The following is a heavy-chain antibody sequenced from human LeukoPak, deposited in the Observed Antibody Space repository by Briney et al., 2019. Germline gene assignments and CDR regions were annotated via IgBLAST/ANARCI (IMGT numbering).Heavy chain of an antibody. J-gene: IGHJ4*02. Sequence: VASVKVSSTASGYTFSIYGISWVRQAPGQGPEWMGWLSVYDGNPNYAQKVQGRVTLTTDTSTSTAYMELRSLRSDDTAFYYCARDSKVAAGSGFDYWGQGTLVTVSS. D-gene: IGHD6-13*01. CDR3: ARDSKVAAGSGFDY. CDR2: LSVYDGNP. V-gene: IGHV1-18*01. CDR1: GYTFSIYG.